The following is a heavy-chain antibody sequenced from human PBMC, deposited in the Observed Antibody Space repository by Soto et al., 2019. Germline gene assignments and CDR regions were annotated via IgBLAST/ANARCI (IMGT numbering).Heavy chain of an antibody. V-gene: IGHV3-21*01. CDR3: AVADFGGYYYYYYMDV. J-gene: IGHJ6*03. CDR2: ISSSSSYI. Sequence: GGSLRLSCAASGFTFSSYSMNWVRQAPGKGLEWVSSISSSSSYIYYADSVKGRFTISRDNAKNSLYLQMNSLRAEDTAVYYCAVADFGGYYYYYYMDVWGKGTTVTVSS. D-gene: IGHD4-17*01. CDR1: GFTFSSYS.